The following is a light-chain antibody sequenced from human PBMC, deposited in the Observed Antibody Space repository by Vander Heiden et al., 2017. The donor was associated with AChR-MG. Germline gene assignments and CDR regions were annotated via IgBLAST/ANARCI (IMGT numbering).Light chain of an antibody. CDR3: QSADSSGTHVV. Sequence: SYELTQPPSVSVSPGQTARITCSGDALPKQYAYWYQQKPGQAPVLVIYKDSERPSGIPERFSGSSSGTTVTLTISGVQAEDEADYYCQSADSSGTHVVFGGGTQLTLL. CDR1: ALPKQY. J-gene: IGLJ2*01. V-gene: IGLV3-25*03. CDR2: KDS.